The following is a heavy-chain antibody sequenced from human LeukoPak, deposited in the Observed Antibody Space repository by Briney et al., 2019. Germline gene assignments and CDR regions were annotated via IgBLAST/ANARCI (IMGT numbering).Heavy chain of an antibody. Sequence: SETLSLTCAVSGGSVSSGSWWSWVRQPPGKGLEWIGEIYHSGSTNYNPSLKSRVAISIDKSKNQFSLKLSSVTAADTAVYYCARDGRIAAAGTGYWGQGTLVTVSS. J-gene: IGHJ4*02. CDR2: IYHSGST. D-gene: IGHD6-13*01. V-gene: IGHV4-4*02. CDR1: GGSVSSGSW. CDR3: ARDGRIAAAGTGY.